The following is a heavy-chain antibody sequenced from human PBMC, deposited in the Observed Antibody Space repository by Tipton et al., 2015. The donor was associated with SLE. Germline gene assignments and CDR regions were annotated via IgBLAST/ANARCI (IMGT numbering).Heavy chain of an antibody. Sequence: SLRLSCAASGFTFRNFWMTWVRQAPGKGLEWVANIRQNGRETYYVDSVKGRFTISRDNPKNSLYLQMNSLRAEDTAVYYCARALTRGYYDSSGSVDYWGQGTLVTVSS. J-gene: IGHJ4*02. CDR3: ARALTRGYYDSSGSVDY. CDR1: GFTFRNFW. D-gene: IGHD3-22*01. V-gene: IGHV3-7*01. CDR2: IRQNGRET.